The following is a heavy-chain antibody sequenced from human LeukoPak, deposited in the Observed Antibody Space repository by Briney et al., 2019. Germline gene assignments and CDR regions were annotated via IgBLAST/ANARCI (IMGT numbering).Heavy chain of an antibody. CDR3: AKGGSGPIDY. J-gene: IGHJ4*02. D-gene: IGHD2-15*01. Sequence: GGSLRLSCAASGFTFDDYAMHWVRQAPGKGLEWVSGISWNSGSIGYADSVKGRFTISRDNAKNSLYLQMNSLRAEDTALYYCAKGGSGPIDYWGQGTLVTVSS. CDR2: ISWNSGSI. V-gene: IGHV3-9*01. CDR1: GFTFDDYA.